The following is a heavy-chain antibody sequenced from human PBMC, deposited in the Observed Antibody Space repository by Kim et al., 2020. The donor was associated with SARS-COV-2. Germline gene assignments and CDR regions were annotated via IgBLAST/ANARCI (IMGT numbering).Heavy chain of an antibody. D-gene: IGHD3-16*01. Sequence: ASVKVSCKASGYPFSSFTITWVRQAPGQGLEWMGWISPFKTNGTYTQKFQGRLTMNTDISTSTAYMELRSLRSDDTAVYYCARSMFDYSWGNSLKKGDSWGQGTQLSVS. CDR2: ISPFKTNG. J-gene: IGHJ4*02. V-gene: IGHV1-18*01. CDR1: GYPFSSFT. CDR3: ARSMFDYSWGNSLKKGDS.